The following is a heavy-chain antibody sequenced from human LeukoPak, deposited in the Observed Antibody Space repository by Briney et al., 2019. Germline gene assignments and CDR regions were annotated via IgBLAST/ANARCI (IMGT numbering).Heavy chain of an antibody. J-gene: IGHJ4*02. CDR2: IYYSRSI. CDR3: ARGANWVFDS. Sequence: SETLSLTCTVSGGSISSYYWSWIRQPPGKGLEWIGYIYYSRSINYNPSLKSRVTISVDTSKNQFSLKLSSVTAADRAVYYCARGANWVFDSWGQGTLVTVSS. V-gene: IGHV4-59*01. D-gene: IGHD7-27*01. CDR1: GGSISSYY.